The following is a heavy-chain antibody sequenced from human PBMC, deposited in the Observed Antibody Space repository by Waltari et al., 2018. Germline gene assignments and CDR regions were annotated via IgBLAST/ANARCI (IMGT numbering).Heavy chain of an antibody. CDR1: GFTFGDYG. D-gene: IGHD2-21*02. CDR2: IRSKANGETT. J-gene: IGHJ4*02. Sequence: EVQLVESGGGLVQQGRSLRLSCTASGFTFGDYGLNWFRQAPGKGLEWVGFIRSKANGETTDYAASVKGRFSISRDDSKSIAYLQMNSLKVEDTAVYYCTRASSNIVVVTRHFDYWGQGTLVTVSS. V-gene: IGHV3-49*03. CDR3: TRASSNIVVVTRHFDY.